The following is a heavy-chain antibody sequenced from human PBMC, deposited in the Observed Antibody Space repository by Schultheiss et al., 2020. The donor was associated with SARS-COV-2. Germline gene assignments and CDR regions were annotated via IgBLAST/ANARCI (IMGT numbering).Heavy chain of an antibody. D-gene: IGHD3-3*01. CDR2: ISGSGDRT. CDR3: ATTDFWSGRGKYYYYGMDV. J-gene: IGHJ6*02. V-gene: IGHV3-23*01. Sequence: GGSLRPSCAASGFTFSSYAMSWVRQAPGKGLEWISAISGSGDRTYYADSVKGRFTISRDNSKNTLYLQMNSLRAEDTAVYYCATTDFWSGRGKYYYYGMDVWGQGTTVTVSS. CDR1: GFTFSSYA.